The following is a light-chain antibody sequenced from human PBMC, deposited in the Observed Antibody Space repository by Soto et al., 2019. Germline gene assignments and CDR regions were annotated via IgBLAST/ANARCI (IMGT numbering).Light chain of an antibody. V-gene: IGLV1-47*01. CDR1: SSNIGSNY. J-gene: IGLJ2*01. Sequence: QSVLTQPPSASGTPGQRVTISCSGSSSNIGSNYVYWYQQHPGTAPKLLIYRNDQRPSGVPDRFSGSKSGTSASLAITGLRSEDEADYYCTSWDGSLSGVVFGGGTKLTVL. CDR3: TSWDGSLSGVV. CDR2: RND.